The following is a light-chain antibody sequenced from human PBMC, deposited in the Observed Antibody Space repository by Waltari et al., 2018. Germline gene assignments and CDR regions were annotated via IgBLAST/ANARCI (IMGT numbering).Light chain of an antibody. CDR1: SSNIGDNP. V-gene: IGLV1-36*01. CDR3: AAWDDSLNGWV. Sequence: QSVLPQPPSVSEAPRQRVTISCSGSSSNIGDNPVNWYQQLPGKAPKLLIYYDDLLPSGVSDRFSGSKSGTSASLAISGLQSEDEADYYCAAWDDSLNGWVFGGGTKLTVL. CDR2: YDD. J-gene: IGLJ3*02.